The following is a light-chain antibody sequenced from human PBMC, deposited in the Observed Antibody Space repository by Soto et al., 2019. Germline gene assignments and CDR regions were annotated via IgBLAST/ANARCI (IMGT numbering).Light chain of an antibody. CDR1: QSVSSY. V-gene: IGKV3-11*01. Sequence: EIVLTQSPATLSLSPGERATLSCRASQSVSSYLAWYQQKPGQAPRLLIYDASNRATGIPARFSGSGSGTDFTLTIRSLQSEDFAVYYCKQYDNWPWTFGPGTKVDIK. CDR3: KQYDNWPWT. CDR2: DAS. J-gene: IGKJ1*01.